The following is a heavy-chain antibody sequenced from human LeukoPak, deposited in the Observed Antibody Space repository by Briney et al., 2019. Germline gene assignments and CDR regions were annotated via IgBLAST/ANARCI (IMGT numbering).Heavy chain of an antibody. J-gene: IGHJ4*02. CDR3: ARYSGSYYYPPAWDL. CDR2: IYSGGPT. CDR1: GFTVSLYY. D-gene: IGHD1-26*01. Sequence: GGSLRLSCAASGFTVSLYYMTWVRQAPGKGLEWVSVIYSGGPTYYADSVKGRFTISRDNSKNTLYLQMDSLRADDTAVYYCARYSGSYYYPPAWDLWGQGTLVTVSS. V-gene: IGHV3-53*01.